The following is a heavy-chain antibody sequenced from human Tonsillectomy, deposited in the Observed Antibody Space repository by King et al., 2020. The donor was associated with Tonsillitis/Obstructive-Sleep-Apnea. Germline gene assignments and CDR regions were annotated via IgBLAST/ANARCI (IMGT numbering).Heavy chain of an antibody. D-gene: IGHD5-12*01. J-gene: IGHJ6*02. Sequence: VQLVESGGGLVQPGGSLRLSCAASGFTFSSYAMSWVRQAPGKGLEGVSAISGSGGSTYYADSVKGRFTISRDNSKNTLYLQMNSLRAEDTAVYYCAKDEGLRPPYYYYYGLDVWGQGTTVTVSS. CDR2: ISGSGGST. V-gene: IGHV3-23*04. CDR1: GFTFSSYA. CDR3: AKDEGLRPPYYYYYGLDV.